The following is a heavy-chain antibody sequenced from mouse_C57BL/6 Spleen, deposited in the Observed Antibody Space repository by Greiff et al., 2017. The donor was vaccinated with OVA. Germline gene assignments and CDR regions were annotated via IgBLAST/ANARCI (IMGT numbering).Heavy chain of an antibody. CDR1: GYTFTDYE. CDR2: IDPETGGT. D-gene: IGHD1-1*01. Sequence: QVQLQQSGAELVRPGASVTLSCKASGYTFTDYEMHWVKQTPVHGLEWIGAIDPETGGTAYNQKFKGKAILTADKSSSTAYMELRSLTSEDSAVYYCTRGQDYYGTHAMDYWGQGTSVTVSS. J-gene: IGHJ4*01. CDR3: TRGQDYYGTHAMDY. V-gene: IGHV1-15*01.